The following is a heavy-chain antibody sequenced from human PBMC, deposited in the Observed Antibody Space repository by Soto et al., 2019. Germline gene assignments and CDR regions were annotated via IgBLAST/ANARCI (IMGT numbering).Heavy chain of an antibody. CDR3: ARGEDDGPRSDV. Sequence: GASVKVSCKASGGTFSNFVISWVRQAPGQGLEWMGGNIPIFGTANYAQKFQGRVTIIADESTGTTYMELSSLRSEDTAVYYCARGEDDGPRSDVWGQGTTVTVSS. D-gene: IGHD1-26*01. CDR1: GGTFSNFV. CDR2: NIPIFGTA. V-gene: IGHV1-69*13. J-gene: IGHJ6*02.